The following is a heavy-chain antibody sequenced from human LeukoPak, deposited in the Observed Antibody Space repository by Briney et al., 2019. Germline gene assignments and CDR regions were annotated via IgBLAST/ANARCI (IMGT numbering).Heavy chain of an antibody. V-gene: IGHV4-39*01. Sequence: PSETLSLTCTVSGGSISTSSYYWGWVRQPPGKGLEWIGNIFYSGSTYYSPSLKSRVTISLDTSRNQFSLKLSSVTAADTAVYYCARHFMGYCDSTSCPGFRFFDYWGQGTLVTVSS. CDR3: ARHFMGYCDSTSCPGFRFFDY. D-gene: IGHD2-2*01. CDR1: GGSISTSSYY. J-gene: IGHJ4*02. CDR2: IFYSGST.